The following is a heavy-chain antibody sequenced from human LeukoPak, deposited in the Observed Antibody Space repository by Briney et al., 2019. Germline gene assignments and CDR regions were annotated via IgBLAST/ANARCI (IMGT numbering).Heavy chain of an antibody. Sequence: GGSLRLSCAASGFTFSSYDMHWVRQATGKGLEWVSAIGTAGDTYYPGSVKGRFTISRENAKNSLYLQMNSLRAGDTAVYYCARRSRDTAANDYWGQGTLVTVSS. J-gene: IGHJ4*02. CDR3: ARRSRDTAANDY. CDR2: IGTAGDT. D-gene: IGHD5-18*01. CDR1: GFTFSSYD. V-gene: IGHV3-13*01.